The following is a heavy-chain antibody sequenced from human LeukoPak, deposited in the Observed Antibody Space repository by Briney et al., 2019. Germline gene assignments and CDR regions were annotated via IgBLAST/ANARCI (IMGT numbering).Heavy chain of an antibody. D-gene: IGHD3/OR15-3a*01. Sequence: PGGSLRLSCAPSGFTFSSSSMDWVRQAPGKGLVWVSRISIDGSSIAYADSVKGRFTASRDNAKNTLYLQMNSLRAEDTAVYYCTRDYNGLSLWGQGTLVTVSS. CDR3: TRDYNGLSL. V-gene: IGHV3-74*03. CDR1: GFTFSSSS. J-gene: IGHJ4*02. CDR2: ISIDGSSI.